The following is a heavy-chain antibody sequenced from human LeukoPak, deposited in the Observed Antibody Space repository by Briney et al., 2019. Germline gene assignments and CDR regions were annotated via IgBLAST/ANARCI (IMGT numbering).Heavy chain of an antibody. CDR1: GGSISSASYY. CDR3: AREGWLSTTNY. V-gene: IGHV4-61*02. Sequence: PSETLSLTCTVSGGSISSASYYGSWIRQPAGKGLEWIGRIYTSGSTNYNPSLKSRVTISVDTSKNQFSLKLSSVTAADTAVYYCAREGWLSTTNYWGQGTLVTVSS. J-gene: IGHJ4*02. CDR2: IYTSGST. D-gene: IGHD3-22*01.